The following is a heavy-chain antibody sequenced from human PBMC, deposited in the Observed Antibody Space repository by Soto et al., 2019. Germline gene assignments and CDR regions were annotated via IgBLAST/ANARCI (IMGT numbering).Heavy chain of an antibody. V-gene: IGHV3-21*01. J-gene: IGHJ6*03. CDR2: ISSSSSYI. D-gene: IGHD5-12*01. CDR3: ARERGYSGYDRSYYYYYMDV. CDR1: GFTFSSYS. Sequence: GGSLRLSCAASGFTFSSYSMNWVRQAPGKGLEWVSSISSSSSYIYYADSVKGRFTISRDNAKNSLYLQMNSLRAADTAVYYCARERGYSGYDRSYYYYYMDVWGKGTTVTVSS.